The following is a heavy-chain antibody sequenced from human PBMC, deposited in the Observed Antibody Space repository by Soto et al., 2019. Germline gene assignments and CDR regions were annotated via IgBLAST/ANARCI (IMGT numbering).Heavy chain of an antibody. CDR1: GGTFSSYA. Sequence: SVKVSCKACGGTFSSYAISWVRQAPGQGLEWMGGIIPIFGTANYAQKFQGRVTITADESTSTAYMELSSLRSEDTAVYYCARSPPAAGGVYYYYGMDVWGQGTTVTVSS. V-gene: IGHV1-69*13. J-gene: IGHJ6*02. D-gene: IGHD6-25*01. CDR3: ARSPPAAGGVYYYYGMDV. CDR2: IIPIFGTA.